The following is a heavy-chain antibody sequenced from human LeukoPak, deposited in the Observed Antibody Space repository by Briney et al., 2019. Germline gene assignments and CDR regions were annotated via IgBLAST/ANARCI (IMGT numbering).Heavy chain of an antibody. Sequence: SVKVSCKASGGTFSSYAISWVRQAPGQGLEWMGGIIPIFGTASYAQKFQGRVTITADESTSTAYMELSSLRSEDTAVYYCAREEREYCGGDCNDAFDIRGQGTMVTVSS. D-gene: IGHD2-21*02. CDR3: AREEREYCGGDCNDAFDI. V-gene: IGHV1-69*13. CDR1: GGTFSSYA. CDR2: IIPIFGTA. J-gene: IGHJ3*02.